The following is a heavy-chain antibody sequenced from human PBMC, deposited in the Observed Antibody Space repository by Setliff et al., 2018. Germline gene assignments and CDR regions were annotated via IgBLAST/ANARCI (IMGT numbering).Heavy chain of an antibody. CDR2: MCPSDGSI. Sequence: GASVKVSCKASGYTFTSYGFSWVRQAPAQGLEWMGRMCPSDGSIGYAEKFQGRVTMTEDTSTDTAYMELSSLRSEDTAVYYCATGAYYYDSSGYPAEYFQHWGQGTLVTVSS. CDR1: GYTFTSYG. CDR3: ATGAYYYDSSGYPAEYFQH. D-gene: IGHD3-22*01. V-gene: IGHV1-8*01. J-gene: IGHJ1*01.